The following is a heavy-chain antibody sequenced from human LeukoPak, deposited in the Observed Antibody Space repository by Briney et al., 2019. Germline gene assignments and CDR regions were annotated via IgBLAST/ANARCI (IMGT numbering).Heavy chain of an antibody. D-gene: IGHD6-6*01. Sequence: SETLSLTCAVSGYSISSGYYWGWIRQPPGKGLEWIGSTYHSGSTYYNPSLKSRVTISVDTSKNQFSLKLSSVTAADTAVYYCARVNVAARAWFDPWGQGTLVTVSS. V-gene: IGHV4-38-2*01. J-gene: IGHJ5*02. CDR1: GYSISSGYY. CDR3: ARVNVAARAWFDP. CDR2: TYHSGST.